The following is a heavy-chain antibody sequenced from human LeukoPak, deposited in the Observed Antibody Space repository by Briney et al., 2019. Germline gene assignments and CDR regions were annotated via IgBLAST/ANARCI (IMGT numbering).Heavy chain of an antibody. Sequence: SETLSLTCTVSGASINSYFWSWIRQPPGKGLEWIGYIYHGGSTNYNPSLKSRLTFSVDTSKKQFSLKLSSVTAADTAVYYCARGGPTVTSYSSWDYWGQGTLVTVSS. CDR3: ARGGPTVTSYSSWDY. D-gene: IGHD4-17*01. CDR2: IYHGGST. V-gene: IGHV4-59*01. CDR1: GASINSYF. J-gene: IGHJ4*02.